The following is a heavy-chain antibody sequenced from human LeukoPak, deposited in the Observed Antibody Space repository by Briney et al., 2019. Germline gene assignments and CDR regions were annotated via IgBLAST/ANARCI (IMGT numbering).Heavy chain of an antibody. D-gene: IGHD4-17*01. V-gene: IGHV1-69*06. J-gene: IGHJ4*02. CDR3: ATGGTTVTHGQPIFDY. Sequence: GASVKVSCKASGGTFSSYAISWVRQAPGQGLEWMGGIIPIIGTANYAQKFQGRVTMTEDTSTDTAYMELSSLRSEDTAVYYCATGGTTVTHGQPIFDYWGQGTLVTVSS. CDR2: IIPIIGTA. CDR1: GGTFSSYA.